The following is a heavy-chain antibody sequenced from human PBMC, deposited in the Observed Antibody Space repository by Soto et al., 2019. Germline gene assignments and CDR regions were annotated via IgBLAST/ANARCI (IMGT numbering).Heavy chain of an antibody. CDR3: ARLYDSSGYYPLFDY. CDR1: GYTFTGYY. J-gene: IGHJ4*02. Sequence: GASVKVSCKASGYTFTGYYTHWVRQAPGQGLEWMGWINPNSGGTNYAQKFQGRVTMTRDTSISTAYMELSRLRSDDTAVYYCARLYDSSGYYPLFDYWGQGTLVTVSS. CDR2: INPNSGGT. V-gene: IGHV1-2*02. D-gene: IGHD3-22*01.